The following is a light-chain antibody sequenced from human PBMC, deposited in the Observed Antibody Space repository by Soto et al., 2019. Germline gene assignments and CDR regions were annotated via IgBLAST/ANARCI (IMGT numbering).Light chain of an antibody. CDR1: QSVSSSY. Sequence: EIVLTQSPGTLSLSPGERATLSCRASQSVSSSYLAWYQQKPGQAPRLLIYGASSRATGIPDRFSGSGSGTDCPLTISRLEPEDCAVYYRQQYGSSPVTFGQGTKVEIK. CDR2: GAS. CDR3: QQYGSSPVT. J-gene: IGKJ1*01. V-gene: IGKV3-20*01.